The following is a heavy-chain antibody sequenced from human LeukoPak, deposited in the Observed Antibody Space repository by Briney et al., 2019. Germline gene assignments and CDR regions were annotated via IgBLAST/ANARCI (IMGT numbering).Heavy chain of an antibody. CDR3: ARGDPYYYDSSGYYFDY. CDR1: GGSISSYY. J-gene: IGHJ4*02. V-gene: IGHV4-39*07. CDR2: IYYSGST. Sequence: PSETLSLTCTVSGGSISSYYWSWIRQPPGKGLEWIGSIYYSGSTYYNPSLKSRVTISVDTSKNQFSLKLSSVTAADTAVYYCARGDPYYYDSSGYYFDYWGQGTVVTVSS. D-gene: IGHD3-22*01.